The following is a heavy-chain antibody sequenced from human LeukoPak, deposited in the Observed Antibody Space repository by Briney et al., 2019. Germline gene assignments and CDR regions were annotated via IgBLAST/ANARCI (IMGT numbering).Heavy chain of an antibody. CDR3: ARYAGDKDYYYYGMDV. J-gene: IGHJ6*02. CDR2: TYYRSKWYN. Sequence: SQTLSLTCAISGDSVSSNSAAWNWIRQSPSRGLEWLGRTYYRSKWYNDYAVSVKSRITINPDTSKSQFSLQLNSVTPEDTAVYYCARYAGDKDYYYYGMDVWGQGTTVTVSS. CDR1: GDSVSSNSAA. V-gene: IGHV6-1*01. D-gene: IGHD2-2*01.